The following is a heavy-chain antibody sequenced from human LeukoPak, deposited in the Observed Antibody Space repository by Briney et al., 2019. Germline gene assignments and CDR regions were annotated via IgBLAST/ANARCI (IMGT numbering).Heavy chain of an antibody. CDR2: IYTSGST. CDR1: GGSISSYY. Sequence: SETLSLTCTVSGGSISSYYWSWIRQPAGKGLEWIGRIYTSGSTNYNPSLKSRVTISVDTSKNQFSLKLSSVTAADTAVYDCARGGRDGYNGTFDYWGQGTLVTVSS. J-gene: IGHJ4*02. D-gene: IGHD5-24*01. V-gene: IGHV4-4*07. CDR3: ARGGRDGYNGTFDY.